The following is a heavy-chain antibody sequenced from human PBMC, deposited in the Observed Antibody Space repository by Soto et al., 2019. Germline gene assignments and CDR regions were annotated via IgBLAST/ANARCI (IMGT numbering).Heavy chain of an antibody. V-gene: IGHV3-11*01. CDR3: ARDRNAAGSDY. CDR1: GFTFSDFY. Sequence: QVQLVESGGGLVEPGGSLRLSCAASGFTFSDFYMSWIRQAPGKGLEWISYISSGSTNIFYADSVKGRFTVSRDNAKNSVYLQMDSLRAGDTAVYYCARDRNAAGSDYWGQGTLVTVSS. D-gene: IGHD1-1*01. J-gene: IGHJ4*02. CDR2: ISSGSTNI.